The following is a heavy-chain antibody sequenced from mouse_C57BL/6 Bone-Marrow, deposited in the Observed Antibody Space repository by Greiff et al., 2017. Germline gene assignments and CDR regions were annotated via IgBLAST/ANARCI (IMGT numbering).Heavy chain of an antibody. Sequence: EVKLVESGGGLVKPGGSLKLSCAASGFTFSDYGMHWVRQAPGKGLEWVAYISSGSSTIYYADTVRGRFTISRDNAKNTLFLQMTSLRSEDTAMYYCARRYYGSSWGFAYWGQGTLVTVSA. CDR2: ISSGSSTI. CDR3: ARRYYGSSWGFAY. J-gene: IGHJ3*01. V-gene: IGHV5-17*01. D-gene: IGHD1-1*01. CDR1: GFTFSDYG.